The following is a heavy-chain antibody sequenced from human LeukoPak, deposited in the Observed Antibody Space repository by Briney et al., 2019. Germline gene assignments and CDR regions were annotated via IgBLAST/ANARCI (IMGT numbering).Heavy chain of an antibody. CDR3: AKAVSSGWHYYGMDV. J-gene: IGHJ6*02. D-gene: IGHD6-19*01. CDR2: ISGNGADT. V-gene: IGHV3-23*01. Sequence: GGSLRLSCAASGFTFSTYAMSWVRQAPGRGLEWVSAISGNGADTYNVDSEKGRFSISRDNSKNTLYLQMNSLRAEDTAVYYCAKAVSSGWHYYGMDVWGQGTTVTVSS. CDR1: GFTFSTYA.